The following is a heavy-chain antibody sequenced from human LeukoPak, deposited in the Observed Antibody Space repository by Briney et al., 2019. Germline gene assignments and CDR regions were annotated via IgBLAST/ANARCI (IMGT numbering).Heavy chain of an antibody. J-gene: IGHJ4*02. Sequence: SETLSHTCTVSGGSISSYYWSWIRQPPGKGLEWIAYISDIGSINYNPSLKSRVTISLDMSKNQFSLKLSSVTAADTAVYYCAGHHPRNTVDFWGQGTLVTVSS. CDR3: AGHHPRNTVDF. D-gene: IGHD2/OR15-2a*01. CDR1: GGSISSYY. CDR2: ISDIGSI. V-gene: IGHV4-59*08.